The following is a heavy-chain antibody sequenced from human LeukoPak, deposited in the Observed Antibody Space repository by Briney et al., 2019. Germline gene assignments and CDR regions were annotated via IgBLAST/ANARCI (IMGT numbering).Heavy chain of an antibody. V-gene: IGHV3-23*01. D-gene: IGHD2-2*02. CDR3: ARVYCSSTSCYKRIPFDC. CDR2: ISGSGGST. Sequence: GGSLRLSCAASGFTFSSYAMSWVRQAPGKGLEWVSAISGSGGSTYYADSVKGRFTISRDNSKNTLYLQMNSLRAEDTAVYYCARVYCSSTSCYKRIPFDCWGQGTLVTVSS. CDR1: GFTFSSYA. J-gene: IGHJ4*02.